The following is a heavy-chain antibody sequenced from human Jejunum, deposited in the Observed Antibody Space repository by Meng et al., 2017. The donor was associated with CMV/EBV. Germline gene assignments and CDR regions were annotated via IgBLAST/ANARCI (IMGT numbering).Heavy chain of an antibody. CDR3: ARDPTPDGSDY. CDR1: GASISDSSYY. CDR2: VYYSGST. Sequence: LQAEGPGPGRLKPPETLSLTCTMFGASISDSSYYWGWIRQPPGKGLEWIGSVYYSGSTYYNPSLESRVTISVDTSKNQFSLKLTSVTAADTATYYCARDPTPDGSDYWGRGTLVTVSS. D-gene: IGHD3-10*01. J-gene: IGHJ4*02. V-gene: IGHV4-39*07.